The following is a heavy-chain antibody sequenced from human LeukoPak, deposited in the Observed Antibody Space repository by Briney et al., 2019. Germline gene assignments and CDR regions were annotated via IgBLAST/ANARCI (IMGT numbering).Heavy chain of an antibody. J-gene: IGHJ4*02. CDR3: ARDGVSGFVGYFDY. CDR1: GDSVSSNSAA. CDR2: IYYMSNWYN. D-gene: IGHD3-10*01. Sequence: SQTLSLTCAISGDSVSSNSAAWNWIRQSPSRGLEWLGRIYYMSNWYNDYAVSVKSRITINPDTSKNQFSLQLSSVTPEDTAVYYCARDGVSGFVGYFDYWGQGTLVTVSS. V-gene: IGHV6-1*01.